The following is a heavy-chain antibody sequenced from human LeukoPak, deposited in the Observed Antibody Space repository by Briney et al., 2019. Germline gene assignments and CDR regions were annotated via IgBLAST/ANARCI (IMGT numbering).Heavy chain of an antibody. CDR2: ISGGGGST. D-gene: IGHD2-15*01. Sequence: PGGSLRLSCAPSGFTFSSYAMSWVRRASGKGRECVSAISGGGGSTYYADNVKGRFTISRDNSKNTLYLQMNSLRAEDTAVYYCARIPNSASCPNWFDPWGQGTLVTVSS. CDR1: GFTFSSYA. V-gene: IGHV3-23*01. J-gene: IGHJ5*02. CDR3: ARIPNSASCPNWFDP.